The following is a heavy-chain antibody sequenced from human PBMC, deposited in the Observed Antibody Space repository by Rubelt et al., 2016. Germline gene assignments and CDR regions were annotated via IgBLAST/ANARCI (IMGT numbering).Heavy chain of an antibody. D-gene: IGHD3-10*01. J-gene: IGHJ5*02. CDR1: GGSISSSSYY. CDR2: IYYSGST. V-gene: IGHV4-39*01. CDR3: AGHMVRGVIMSWFDP. Sequence: QLQLQESGPGLVKPSETLSLTCTVSGGSISSSSYYWGWIRQPPGKGLEWIGSIYYSGSTYYNPSLKSRVTISVDTSKNQFALKLSSVTAADTAVYYCAGHMVRGVIMSWFDPWGQGTLVTVTS.